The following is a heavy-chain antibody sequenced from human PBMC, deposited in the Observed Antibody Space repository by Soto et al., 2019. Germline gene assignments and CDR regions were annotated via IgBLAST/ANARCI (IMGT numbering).Heavy chain of an antibody. V-gene: IGHV3-15*07. CDR1: GLPISNAW. D-gene: IGHD2-15*01. J-gene: IGHJ6*02. CDR2: IKTKSEGGPT. CDR3: TTGSVEGV. Sequence: EVQLVESGGGFIQPGGSLRLSCAASGLPISNAWMNWVRQAPGKGLEWVGRIKTKSEGGPTDYAAAVKGRCTVSRDDSEIRLYLQMNSLKPDDTAVYYCTTGSVEGVWGQGTKVTVYS.